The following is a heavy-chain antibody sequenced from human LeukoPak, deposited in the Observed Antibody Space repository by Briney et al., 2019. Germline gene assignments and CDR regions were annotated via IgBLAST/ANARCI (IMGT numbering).Heavy chain of an antibody. V-gene: IGHV3-66*01. CDR1: GFTVSSNY. D-gene: IGHD3-10*01. CDR2: IYSGGST. J-gene: IGHJ5*02. CDR3: ARESVLLWLGGFDP. Sequence: PGGSLRLSCAASGFTVSSNYMSWVRQAPGKGLEWVSVIYSGGSTYYADSVKGRFTISRDNSKNTLYLQMNSLRAEDTAVYYCARESVLLWLGGFDPWGQGTLVTVSS.